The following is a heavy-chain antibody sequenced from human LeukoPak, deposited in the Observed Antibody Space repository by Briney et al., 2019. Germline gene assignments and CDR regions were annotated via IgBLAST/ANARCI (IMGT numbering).Heavy chain of an antibody. V-gene: IGHV4-61*02. CDR2: IYTSGST. D-gene: IGHD2-2*01. CDR1: GGSISSGSYY. Sequence: SPTLSLTCTVSGGSISSGSYYWSWLRQPAGKGLEWIGRIYTSGSTNYNPSLKNRGTISVDTSKNQFSLRLISVTAADTAVYYCARDQLYCSSSSCRNLGWFDPWGQGTLVTVSS. CDR3: ARDQLYCSSSSCRNLGWFDP. J-gene: IGHJ5*02.